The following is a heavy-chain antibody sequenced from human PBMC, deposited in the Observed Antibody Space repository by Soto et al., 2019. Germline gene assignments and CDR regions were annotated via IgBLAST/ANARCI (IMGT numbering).Heavy chain of an antibody. V-gene: IGHV4-4*07. CDR2: IYTSGST. Sequence: SETLSLTCTVSGDSISNYFWTWIRQPAGKGLEWIGRIYTSGSTNYNPSLRSRVTISVDTSKNQFSLKLSSVTAADTAVYYCARERINFYGSGSYYNVLNWFDPWGQGTLVTVSS. J-gene: IGHJ5*02. CDR3: ARERINFYGSGSYYNVLNWFDP. D-gene: IGHD3-10*01. CDR1: GDSISNYF.